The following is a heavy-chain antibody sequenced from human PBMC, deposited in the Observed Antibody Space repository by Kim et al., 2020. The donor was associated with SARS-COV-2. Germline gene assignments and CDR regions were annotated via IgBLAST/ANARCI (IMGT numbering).Heavy chain of an antibody. CDR3: ARDQSSSSSQYYYYYYGMDV. V-gene: IGHV4-31*03. CDR1: GGSISSGGYY. J-gene: IGHJ6*02. Sequence: SETLSLTCTVSGGSISSGGYYWSWIRQHPGKGLEWIGYIYYSGSTYYNPSLKSRVTISVDTSKNQFSLKLSSVTAADTAVYYCARDQSSSSSQYYYYYYGMDVWGQGTTVTVSS. CDR2: IYYSGST. D-gene: IGHD6-6*01.